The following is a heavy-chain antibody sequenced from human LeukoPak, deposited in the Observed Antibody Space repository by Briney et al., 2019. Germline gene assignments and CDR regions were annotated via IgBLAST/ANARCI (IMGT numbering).Heavy chain of an antibody. V-gene: IGHV1-2*02. CDR2: INPNSGGT. D-gene: IGHD6-19*01. CDR3: ARLSIAVAGTGDY. J-gene: IGHJ4*02. CDR1: GYTFTGYY. Sequence: SVKVSCKASGYTFTGYYMHWVRQAPGQGLEWMGWINPNSGGTNYAQKFQGRVTMTRDTSISTAYMELSRLRSDDTAVYYCARLSIAVAGTGDYWGQGTLVTVSS.